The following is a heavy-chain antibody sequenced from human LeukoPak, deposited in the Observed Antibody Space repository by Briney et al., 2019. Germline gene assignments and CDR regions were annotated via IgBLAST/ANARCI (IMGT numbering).Heavy chain of an antibody. CDR1: GGSISSSSYY. J-gene: IGHJ4*02. CDR3: ARFGYSYGYMHLSTFDY. CDR2: IYYSGST. D-gene: IGHD5-18*01. V-gene: IGHV4-39*07. Sequence: PSETLSPTCTVSGGSISSSSYYWGWIRQPPGKGLEWIGSIYYSGSTYYNPSLKSRVTISVDTSKNQFSLKLSSVTAADTAVYYCARFGYSYGYMHLSTFDYWGQGTLVTVSS.